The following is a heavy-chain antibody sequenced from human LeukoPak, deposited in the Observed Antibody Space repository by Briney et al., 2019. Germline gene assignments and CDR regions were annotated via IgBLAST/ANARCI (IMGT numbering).Heavy chain of an antibody. D-gene: IGHD3-16*02. CDR2: INHSGST. J-gene: IGHJ4*02. CDR1: GGSFSGYY. V-gene: IGHV4-34*01. CDR3: ARRIMITFGGVIVPQGGYFDY. Sequence: SETLSLTCAVYGGSFSGYYCSWIRQPPGKGLEWIGEINHSGSTNYNPSLKSRVTISVDTSKNQFSLKLSSVTAADTAVYYCARRIMITFGGVIVPQGGYFDYWGQGTLVTVSS.